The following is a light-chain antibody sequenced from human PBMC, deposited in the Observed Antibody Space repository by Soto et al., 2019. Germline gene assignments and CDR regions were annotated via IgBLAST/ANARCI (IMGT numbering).Light chain of an antibody. Sequence: QSALTQPRSVSGSPGQSVTISCTGTSSDVGGYNYVSWYQHHPAKAPQLIIYAVNKRPSGVPDRFSGSKSGNTAFLTISGLQAEDEADYFCCSYAGTYSGEVFGTGTKLTVL. V-gene: IGLV2-11*01. CDR2: AVN. CDR3: CSYAGTYSGEV. CDR1: SSDVGGYNY. J-gene: IGLJ1*01.